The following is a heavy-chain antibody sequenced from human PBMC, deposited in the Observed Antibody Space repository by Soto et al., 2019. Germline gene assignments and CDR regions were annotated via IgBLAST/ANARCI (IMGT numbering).Heavy chain of an antibody. CDR3: VRDVSSSIDC. CDR1: GYTFTSYY. D-gene: IGHD2-2*01. CDR2: INASNGST. J-gene: IGHJ4*02. Sequence: GASVKLSCKASGYTFTSYYMHWVRQAPGHRLEWMGRINASNGSTRYSDKFQDRVTIYRDTSTTTVYMEMSSLRSEDTTVYYCVRDVSSSIDCWGQGTPVTLSS. V-gene: IGHV1-46*01.